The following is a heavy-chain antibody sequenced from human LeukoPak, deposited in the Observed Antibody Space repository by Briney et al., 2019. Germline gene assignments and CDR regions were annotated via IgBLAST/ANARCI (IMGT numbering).Heavy chain of an antibody. D-gene: IGHD6-13*01. J-gene: IGHJ5*02. Sequence: SETLSLTCSISGGSISSRSHHWGWIRQPPGKGLQWIGSIYNSGTTYYNPSLLSRVTMSVDTSKNQFSLKLSSVTAADTAVYYCARRGRQQLAPWGQGTLVTVSS. CDR2: IYNSGTT. CDR1: GGSISSRSHH. CDR3: ARRGRQQLAP. V-gene: IGHV4-39*01.